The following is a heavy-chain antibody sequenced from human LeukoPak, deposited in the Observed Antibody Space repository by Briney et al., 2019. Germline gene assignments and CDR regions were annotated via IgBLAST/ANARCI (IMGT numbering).Heavy chain of an antibody. D-gene: IGHD3-22*01. CDR3: AGDSFAGYDSSGYSSYDY. V-gene: IGHV3-21*01. CDR1: GFSFSDYS. CDR2: ISSYSTYI. Sequence: KPGGSLRLSCAASGFSFSDYSMNWVRQAPGKGLEWVSFISSYSTYIYYADSLKGRFTISRDNAKNSLYLQMNSLRAEDTAVYYCAGDSFAGYDSSGYSSYDYWGQGTLVTVSS. J-gene: IGHJ4*02.